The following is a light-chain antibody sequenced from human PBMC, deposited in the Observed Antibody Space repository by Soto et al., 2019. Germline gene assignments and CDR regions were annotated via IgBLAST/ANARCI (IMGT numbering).Light chain of an antibody. CDR2: DVS. CDR1: QRLTGR. V-gene: IGKV1-5*01. CDR3: QQYRVSPYT. Sequence: DIQMTQSPSTLSAYIGDRVTLTCRASQRLTGRLAWYQKKLGRPPKLLIYDVSILESGVPSRFIGSEYGTDFTLTISSLRPDDFATLYCQQYRVSPYTFGQGTRLDI. J-gene: IGKJ2*01.